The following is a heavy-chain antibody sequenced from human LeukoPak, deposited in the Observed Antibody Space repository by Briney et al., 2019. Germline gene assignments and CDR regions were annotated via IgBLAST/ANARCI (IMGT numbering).Heavy chain of an antibody. Sequence: GGSLRLSCAASGFTFSSYAMSWVRQAPGKGLEWVSAISGSGGSTYYADSVKGRFTISRDNSKNTLYLQMNSLRAEDTAVYYCASPLTVAGRGTDYWGQGTLVTVSS. V-gene: IGHV3-23*01. CDR1: GFTFSSYA. D-gene: IGHD6-19*01. CDR3: ASPLTVAGRGTDY. J-gene: IGHJ4*02. CDR2: ISGSGGST.